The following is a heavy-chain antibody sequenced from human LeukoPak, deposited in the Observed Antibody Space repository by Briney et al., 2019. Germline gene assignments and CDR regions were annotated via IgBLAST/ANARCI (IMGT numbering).Heavy chain of an antibody. V-gene: IGHV4-39*07. J-gene: IGHJ4*02. CDR3: ARGGGPERIDCSGGSCSYFDY. D-gene: IGHD2-15*01. CDR1: GGSISSSSYY. CDR2: INHSGST. Sequence: SSETLSLTCTVSGGSISSSSYYWSWIRQPPGKGLEWIGEINHSGSTNYNPSLKSRVTISVDTSKNQFSLKLSSVTAADTAVYYCARGGGPERIDCSGGSCSYFDYWGQGTLVTVSS.